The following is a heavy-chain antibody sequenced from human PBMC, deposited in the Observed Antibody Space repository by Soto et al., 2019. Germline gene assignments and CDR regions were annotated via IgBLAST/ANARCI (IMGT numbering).Heavy chain of an antibody. CDR2: ISSDGDIT. D-gene: IGHD3-9*01. V-gene: IGHV3-64D*06. CDR3: VKVSTFYDILTGHYSTIFFDP. CDR1: GFTFSEYS. J-gene: IGHJ5*02. Sequence: GGSLRLSCSASGFTFSEYSMHWVRQAPGKGLQYVSTISSDGDITYYADSVKGRFTISRDNSKNTLYLQMNSLRPEDTAVYYCVKVSTFYDILTGHYSTIFFDPWSPAILVTV.